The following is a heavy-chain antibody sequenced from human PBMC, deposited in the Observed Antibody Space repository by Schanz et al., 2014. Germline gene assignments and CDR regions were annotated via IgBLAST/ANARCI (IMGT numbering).Heavy chain of an antibody. CDR1: GFTFSSYA. V-gene: IGHV3-23*01. CDR3: ARDNYYGSGSCAY. Sequence: EGQLLESGGGLIQPGGSLRLSCAASGFTFSSYAMSWVRQAPGKGLEWVSTISASGGSTYYADSVKGRFTISRDNSKNSMYLHMKSLRGEDTAVYYCARDNYYGSGSCAYWGQGTLXTVSS. D-gene: IGHD3-10*01. J-gene: IGHJ1*01. CDR2: ISASGGST.